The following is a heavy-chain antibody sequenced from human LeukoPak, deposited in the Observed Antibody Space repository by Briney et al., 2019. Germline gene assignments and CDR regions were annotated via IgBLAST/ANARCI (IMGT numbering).Heavy chain of an antibody. CDR2: TYYSGST. J-gene: IGHJ6*03. D-gene: IGHD3-3*01. V-gene: IGHV4-59*11. CDR3: ARGWNADFWSGYYLKTPMDV. CDR1: GGSISSHY. Sequence: SETLSLTCTVSGGSISSHYWSWIRQPPGKGLEWIGYTYYSGSTNYNPSLKSRVTISVDTSKNQFSLKLSSVTAADTAVYYCARGWNADFWSGYYLKTPMDVWGKGTTVTVSS.